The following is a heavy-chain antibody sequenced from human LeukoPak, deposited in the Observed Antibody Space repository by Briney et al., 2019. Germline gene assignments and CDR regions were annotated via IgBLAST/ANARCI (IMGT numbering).Heavy chain of an antibody. Sequence: ASVKVSCKVSGYTLTELSMHWVRQAPGKGLEWMGGFDPEDGETIYAQKFQGRVTMTEDTSTDTAYMELRSLRSDDTAVYYCARDPTPRRAMDVWGQGTTVTVSS. CDR2: FDPEDGET. V-gene: IGHV1-24*01. J-gene: IGHJ6*02. CDR3: ARDPTPRRAMDV. CDR1: GYTLTELS.